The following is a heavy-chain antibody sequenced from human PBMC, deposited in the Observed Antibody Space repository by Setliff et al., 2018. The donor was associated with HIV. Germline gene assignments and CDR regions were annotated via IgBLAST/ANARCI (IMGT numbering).Heavy chain of an antibody. D-gene: IGHD3-10*01. CDR3: ARVGGSGSYYNEVYYYYYMDV. V-gene: IGHV1-18*01. CDR2: ISAYNGNT. CDR1: GYTFTSYD. Sequence: ASVKVSCKASGYTFTSYDISWVRQAPGQGLEWMGWISAYNGNTNYAQKFQDRVTTIADESTSTVYMELSSLRSEDTAVYFCARVGGSGSYYNEVYYYYYMDVWGKGTTVTVSS. J-gene: IGHJ6*03.